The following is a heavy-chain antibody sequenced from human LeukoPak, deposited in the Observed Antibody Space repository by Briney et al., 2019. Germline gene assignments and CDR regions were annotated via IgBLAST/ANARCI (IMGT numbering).Heavy chain of an antibody. V-gene: IGHV4-59*01. CDR2: IYYSGST. D-gene: IGHD6-13*01. CDR3: ARQRASIAAAGTWFDP. J-gene: IGHJ5*02. Sequence: PSETLSLTCTVSGGSISSYYWSWIRQPPGKGLEWIGYIYYSGSTNYNPSLKSRVTISVDTSKNQFSLKLSSATAADTAVYYCARQRASIAAAGTWFDPWGQGTLVTVSS. CDR1: GGSISSYY.